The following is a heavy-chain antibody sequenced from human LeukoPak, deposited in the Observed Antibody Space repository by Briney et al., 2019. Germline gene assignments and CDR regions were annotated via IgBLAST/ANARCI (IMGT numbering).Heavy chain of an antibody. V-gene: IGHV3-48*03. CDR1: GFTFSSYD. CDR2: ISSGASAI. Sequence: PGGSLRLSCAASGFTFSSYDMNWVRQAPGKGLEWVSYISSGASAIYYADSVEGRFTISRDNAQNSLYLQMNSLRAEDTAVYYCAREKEYSSSSFDYWGQGTLVTVSS. J-gene: IGHJ4*02. D-gene: IGHD6-6*01. CDR3: AREKEYSSSSFDY.